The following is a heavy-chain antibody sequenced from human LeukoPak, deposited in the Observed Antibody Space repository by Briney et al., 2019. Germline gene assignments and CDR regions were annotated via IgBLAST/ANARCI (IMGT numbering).Heavy chain of an antibody. CDR2: IYTSGST. V-gene: IGHV4-4*08. Sequence: SETLSLTCAVYGGSFSDSYWTWIRQPPGKGLEWIGRIYTSGSTNYNPSLKSRVTISVDTSKNQFSLKLSSVTAADTAVYYCARDIYARVTRGYYYYYMDVWGKGTTVTISS. J-gene: IGHJ6*03. CDR3: ARDIYARVTRGYYYYYMDV. CDR1: GGSFSDSY. D-gene: IGHD4-17*01.